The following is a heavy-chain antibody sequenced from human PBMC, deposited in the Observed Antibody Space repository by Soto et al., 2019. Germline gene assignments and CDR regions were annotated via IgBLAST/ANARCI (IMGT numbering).Heavy chain of an antibody. V-gene: IGHV4-4*02. CDR3: ARELFDGDSPAGY. CDR2: IHLSGKT. Sequence: QVHLQESGPGLVQPSVTMSLTCAVSGGSISGANFWRWVRQPPGKGLEWIGEIHLSGKTSYNPTLQSRVTISIAKSQKQMHLTLTSVTDADTSVYYCARELFDGDSPAGYCGQGTLVTVSS. CDR1: GGSISGANF. J-gene: IGHJ4*02. D-gene: IGHD3-9*01.